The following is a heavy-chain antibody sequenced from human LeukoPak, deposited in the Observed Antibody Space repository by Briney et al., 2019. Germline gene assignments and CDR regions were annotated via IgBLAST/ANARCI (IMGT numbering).Heavy chain of an antibody. V-gene: IGHV3-48*01. CDR2: ISSSSSTM. D-gene: IGHD1-26*01. J-gene: IGHJ6*03. CDR3: ARDPYNGNYGDSYYYYMDV. Sequence: GGSLRLSCAASGFTFSSYSMNWVRQAPGKGLEWVSYISSSSSTMYYADSVKGRFSISRDNAKKSLYLQMNSLRAEDTAIYYCARDPYNGNYGDSYYYYMDVWGKGTTVTISS. CDR1: GFTFSSYS.